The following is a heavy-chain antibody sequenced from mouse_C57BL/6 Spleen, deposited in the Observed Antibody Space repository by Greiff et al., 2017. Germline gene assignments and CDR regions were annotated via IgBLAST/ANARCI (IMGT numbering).Heavy chain of an antibody. CDR3: ARGIPSITTVVASDFDV. V-gene: IGHV1-81*01. CDR1: GYTFTSYG. J-gene: IGHJ1*03. Sequence: VKLQESGAELARPGASVKLSCKASGYTFTSYGISWVKQRTGQGLEWIGEIYPRSGNTYYNEKFKGKATLTADKSSSTAYMELRSLTSEDSAVYFCARGIPSITTVVASDFDVWGTGTTVTVSS. D-gene: IGHD1-1*01. CDR2: IYPRSGNT.